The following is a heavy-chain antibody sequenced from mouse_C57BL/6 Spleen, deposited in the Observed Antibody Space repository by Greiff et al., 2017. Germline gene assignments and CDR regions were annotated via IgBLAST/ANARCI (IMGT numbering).Heavy chain of an antibody. Sequence: QVQLQQSGAELARPGASVKLSCKASGYTFTSYGISWVKQRTGQGLEWIGEIYPRSGNTYYNEKFKGKATLTADKSSSTAYMELRSLTSEDSAVYFCARHGSSYWYFEVWGTGTTVTVSS. J-gene: IGHJ1*03. V-gene: IGHV1-81*01. CDR1: GYTFTSYG. D-gene: IGHD1-1*01. CDR3: ARHGSSYWYFEV. CDR2: IYPRSGNT.